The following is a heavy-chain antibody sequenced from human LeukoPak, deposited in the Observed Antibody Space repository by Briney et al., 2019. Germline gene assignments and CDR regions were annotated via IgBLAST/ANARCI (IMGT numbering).Heavy chain of an antibody. J-gene: IGHJ4*02. Sequence: PSETLSLTCAVYGGSFSGYYWSWIRQPPGKGLEWIGEINHSGSTNYNPSLKSRVTISVDTSKNQFSLKLSSVTAADTAVYYCARGGGYSYGPHFDYWGQGTLVTVSS. V-gene: IGHV4-34*01. CDR1: GGSFSGYY. CDR2: INHSGST. D-gene: IGHD5-18*01. CDR3: ARGGGYSYGPHFDY.